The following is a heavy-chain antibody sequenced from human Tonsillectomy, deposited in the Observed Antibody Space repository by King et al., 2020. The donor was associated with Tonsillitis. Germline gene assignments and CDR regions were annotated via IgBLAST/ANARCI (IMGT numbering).Heavy chain of an antibody. CDR3: AWVEGELSPLFDY. J-gene: IGHJ4*02. CDR2: IIPIFGTA. Sequence: QLVQSGAEVKKPGSSVKVSCKASGGTFSNYAISWVRQAPGQGLGWMGGIIPIFGTANYAQKFQGRVTITADESTSTAYMELSSRGSEDTAVYYCAWVEGELSPLFDYWGQGTLVTVSS. V-gene: IGHV1-69*01. D-gene: IGHD1-26*01. CDR1: GGTFSNYA.